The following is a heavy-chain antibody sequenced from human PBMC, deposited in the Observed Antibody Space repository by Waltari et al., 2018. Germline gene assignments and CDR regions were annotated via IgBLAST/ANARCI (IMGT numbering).Heavy chain of an antibody. D-gene: IGHD1-26*01. CDR1: GFTFSNFW. CDR3: ARGWAHLDS. J-gene: IGHJ4*02. CDR2: TKEDGNGL. Sequence: EVQLVESGGNLVQPGGFLRLSCAASGFTFSNFWMPWVRQAPGKGLDEVATTKEDGNGLYYLEAVKGRFTMSRDNAKNALFLQMNSLRAEDTAIYYCARGWAHLDSWGQGTLVTVSS. V-gene: IGHV3-7*01.